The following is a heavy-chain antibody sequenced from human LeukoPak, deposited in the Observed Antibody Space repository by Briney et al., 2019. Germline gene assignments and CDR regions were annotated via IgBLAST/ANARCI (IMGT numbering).Heavy chain of an antibody. V-gene: IGHV1-8*03. CDR1: GYTFTSYG. CDR2: MNPNSGNT. Sequence: ASVKVSCKASGYTFTSYGISWVRQAPGQGLEWMGWMNPNSGNTGYAQRFQGRVTITRNTSISTAYMELSSLRSEDTAVYYCARVYCSGGSCYWGQGTLVTVSS. CDR3: ARVYCSGGSCY. D-gene: IGHD2-15*01. J-gene: IGHJ4*02.